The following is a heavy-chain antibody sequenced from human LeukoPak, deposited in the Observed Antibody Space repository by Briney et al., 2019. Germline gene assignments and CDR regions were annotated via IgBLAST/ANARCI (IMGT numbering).Heavy chain of an antibody. J-gene: IGHJ4*02. V-gene: IGHV3-11*01. Sequence: KPGGSLRLSCAVSGFTFSDYYMSWIRQAPGKGLEWASYISSGGSTISHADSVKGRFTISRDNAKNSLYLQMNSLRAEDTAVYYCARFMLRYFDVQYYFDYWGQGTLVTVSS. D-gene: IGHD3-9*01. CDR3: ARFMLRYFDVQYYFDY. CDR2: ISSGGSTI. CDR1: GFTFSDYY.